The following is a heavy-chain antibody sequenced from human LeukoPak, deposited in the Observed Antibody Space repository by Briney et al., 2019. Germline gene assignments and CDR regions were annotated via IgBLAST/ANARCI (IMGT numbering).Heavy chain of an antibody. V-gene: IGHV4-4*02. D-gene: IGHD3-16*01. CDR2: IYHSGST. CDR3: TRGAGWLIDY. Sequence: SETLSLTCAVSGGSIISSNWWSWVRQPPGKGLEWIGEIYHSGSTNSNPTLKSRVTISVNRSKNHFSLKLNSVTTADTAVYYCTRGAGWLIDYWGQGILVTVSS. CDR1: GGSIISSNW. J-gene: IGHJ4*02.